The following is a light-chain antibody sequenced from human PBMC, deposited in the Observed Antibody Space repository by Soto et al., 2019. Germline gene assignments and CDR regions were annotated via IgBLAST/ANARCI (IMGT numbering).Light chain of an antibody. CDR3: SSYTSSSNLYA. J-gene: IGLJ1*01. Sequence: QSVLTQPASVSGSPGQSITISCTGTSSDVGGYNYVSWYQHHPGKAPKLMIYEVSNRPSGVSNRFSGSKSGNTASLTISGLQAEEEADYYCSSYTSSSNLYAFGTVNKVTV. CDR1: SSDVGGYNY. V-gene: IGLV2-14*01. CDR2: EVS.